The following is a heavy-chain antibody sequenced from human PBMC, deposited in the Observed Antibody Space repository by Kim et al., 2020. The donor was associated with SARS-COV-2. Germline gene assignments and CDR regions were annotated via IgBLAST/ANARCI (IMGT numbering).Heavy chain of an antibody. Sequence: PSLKSRVTISVDTSKNQFSLNLNSVTAADTAVYYCARDRGKDFYTSSSDYWGQGTLVTVSS. D-gene: IGHD6-6*01. V-gene: IGHV4-39*02. CDR3: ARDRGKDFYTSSSDY. J-gene: IGHJ4*02.